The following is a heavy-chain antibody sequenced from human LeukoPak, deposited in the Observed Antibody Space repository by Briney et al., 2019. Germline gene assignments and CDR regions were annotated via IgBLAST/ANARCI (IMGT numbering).Heavy chain of an antibody. CDR1: GFTFSSYA. Sequence: GGSLRLSCAASGFTFSSYAMSWVRQAPGKGLEWVSAISGSGGSTYYADSVKGRFTISRDNSKNTLYLQMNSLRAEDTAVYYCSRASQTTDYFDYWGQGTLVTVSS. J-gene: IGHJ4*02. D-gene: IGHD4-17*01. V-gene: IGHV3-23*01. CDR3: SRASQTTDYFDY. CDR2: ISGSGGST.